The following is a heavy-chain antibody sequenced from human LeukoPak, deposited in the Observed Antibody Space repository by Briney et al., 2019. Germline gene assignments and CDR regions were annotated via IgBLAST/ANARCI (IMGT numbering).Heavy chain of an antibody. V-gene: IGHV1-69*13. CDR1: GGTFSSYA. Sequence: ASVKVSCKASGGTFSSYAISWVRQAPGQGLEWMGGIIPIFGTANYAQKFQGRVTITADESTSTAYMELSSLRSEDTAVYYCARDGSPLSGYYKDFQHWGQGTLVTVSS. J-gene: IGHJ1*01. CDR2: IIPIFGTA. D-gene: IGHD3-22*01. CDR3: ARDGSPLSGYYKDFQH.